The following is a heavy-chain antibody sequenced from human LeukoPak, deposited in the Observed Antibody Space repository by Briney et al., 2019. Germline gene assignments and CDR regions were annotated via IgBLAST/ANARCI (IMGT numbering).Heavy chain of an antibody. J-gene: IGHJ4*02. Sequence: SETLSLTCTVPGGSLSGYYWSWVRQPAGKGLEWIGRIYTSGSTNYNPSLKSRVTMSVDTSKNQFSLKLSSVTAADTAVYYCARSVRGLYYFDYWGQGTLVTVSS. D-gene: IGHD3-16*01. CDR1: GGSLSGYY. V-gene: IGHV4-4*07. CDR2: IYTSGST. CDR3: ARSVRGLYYFDY.